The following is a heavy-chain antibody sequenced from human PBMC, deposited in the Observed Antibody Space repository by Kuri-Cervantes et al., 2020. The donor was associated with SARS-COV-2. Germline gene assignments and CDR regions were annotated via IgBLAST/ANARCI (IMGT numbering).Heavy chain of an antibody. V-gene: IGHV1-8*01. J-gene: IGHJ4*02. CDR3: YCAPKEGFDS. D-gene: IGHD2-21*01. Sequence: ASVKVSCKAPETTFPNYGINWVRQATGQGLEWMGMVKTNSANTLYAQFFQGRVTMTRDTSTSTVYMELSSLTSEDTAIYYCYCAPKEGFDSWGQGTLVTVSS. CDR1: ETTFPNYG. CDR2: VKTNSANT.